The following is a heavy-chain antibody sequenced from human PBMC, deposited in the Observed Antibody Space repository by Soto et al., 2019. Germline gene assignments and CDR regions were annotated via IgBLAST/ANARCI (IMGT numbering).Heavy chain of an antibody. D-gene: IGHD3-10*01. V-gene: IGHV3-9*01. CDR2: IRWDGGTR. Sequence: EVQVVESGGRLVQPGRSLRLSCAASGFTFDNYAMHWVRQAPGKGLEWVSGIRWDGGTRGYAGSVKGRFTISRDNARKSLYLQMWSLKVEDTAVYYCAKEGAISMGYFDVWGRGTLVIVSS. CDR1: GFTFDNYA. CDR3: AKEGAISMGYFDV. J-gene: IGHJ4*02.